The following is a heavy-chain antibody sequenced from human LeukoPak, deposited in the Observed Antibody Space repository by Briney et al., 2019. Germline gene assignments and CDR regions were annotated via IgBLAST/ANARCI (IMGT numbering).Heavy chain of an antibody. CDR1: GFTFSSYA. Sequence: TGRSLRLSCAASGFTFSSYAMHWVRQAPGKGLEWVAVISYDGSNKYYADSVKGRFTISRDNSKNTLYLQMNSLRVEDTAVYYCAKNDEDQWLRSAFDIWGQGTMVTVSS. J-gene: IGHJ3*02. D-gene: IGHD6-19*01. CDR3: AKNDEDQWLRSAFDI. V-gene: IGHV3-30*04. CDR2: ISYDGSNK.